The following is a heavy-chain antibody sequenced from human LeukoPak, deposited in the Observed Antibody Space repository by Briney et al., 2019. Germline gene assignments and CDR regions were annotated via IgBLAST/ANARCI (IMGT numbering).Heavy chain of an antibody. V-gene: IGHV1-2*02. CDR3: ARDLGPPAPFDY. Sequence: ASVKVSCKASGYTFTGYYMHWVRQAPGQGLEWMGWINPISGGTNYAQKFQGRVTMTRDTSISTAYMELSRLRSDDTAVYYCARDLGPPAPFDYWGQGTLVTVSS. J-gene: IGHJ4*02. CDR1: GYTFTGYY. D-gene: IGHD1-26*01. CDR2: INPISGGT.